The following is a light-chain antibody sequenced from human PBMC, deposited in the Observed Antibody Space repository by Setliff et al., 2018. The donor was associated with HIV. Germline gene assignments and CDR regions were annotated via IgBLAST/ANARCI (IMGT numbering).Light chain of an antibody. J-gene: IGLJ1*01. Sequence: QSVLTQPASVSGSPGQSITISCTGTSSDVGGYKYVSWYQQHPGKAPKLIIYDVNNRPSGVSNRISGSKSGNTASLTISGLQAEDEADYYCSSYTSSTPLYVFGTGTKVIVL. CDR2: DVN. CDR3: SSYTSSTPLYV. V-gene: IGLV2-14*03. CDR1: SSDVGGYKY.